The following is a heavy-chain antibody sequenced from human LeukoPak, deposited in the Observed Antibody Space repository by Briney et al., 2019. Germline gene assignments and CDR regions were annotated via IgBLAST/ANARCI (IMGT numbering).Heavy chain of an antibody. CDR1: GFTFDDYA. CDR3: ASFPTVTTPNYAFDI. D-gene: IGHD4-17*01. CDR2: ISWNSGSI. Sequence: GGSLRLSCAASGFTFDDYAMHWVRQAPGKGLEWVSGISWNSGSIGYADSVKGRFTISRDNAKNSLYLQMNSLRAEDTAVYYCASFPTVTTPNYAFDIWGQGTMVTVSS. V-gene: IGHV3-9*01. J-gene: IGHJ3*02.